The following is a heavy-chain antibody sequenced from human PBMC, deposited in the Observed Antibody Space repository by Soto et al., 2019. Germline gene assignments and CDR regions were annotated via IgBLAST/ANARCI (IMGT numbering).Heavy chain of an antibody. CDR2: IYYSGST. CDR1: GGAISSSSYY. V-gene: IGHV4-39*01. J-gene: IGHJ4*02. CDR3: ASNTGYSSSWVDY. Sequence: SETLSLTCTVSGGAISSSSYYWGWIRQPPGKGLEWIGSIYYSGSTYYNPSLKSRVTISVDTSKNQFSLKLSSVTAADTAVYYCASNTGYSSSWVDYWGQGTLVTVSS. D-gene: IGHD6-13*01.